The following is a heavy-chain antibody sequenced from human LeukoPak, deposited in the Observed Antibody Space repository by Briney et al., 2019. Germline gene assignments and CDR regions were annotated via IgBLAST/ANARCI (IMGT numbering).Heavy chain of an antibody. CDR2: IYTSGST. CDR3: ARDKAISYFDY. CDR1: GGSISSYY. Sequence: PSETLSLTCTVSGGSISSYYWTWIRQPAGKGLEWIGRIYTSGSTNYNPSLKSRVTMSLDTSKNQFSLSLSSVTAADTAVYYCARDKAISYFDYWGQGTLVTVSS. J-gene: IGHJ4*02. D-gene: IGHD2-2*01. V-gene: IGHV4-4*07.